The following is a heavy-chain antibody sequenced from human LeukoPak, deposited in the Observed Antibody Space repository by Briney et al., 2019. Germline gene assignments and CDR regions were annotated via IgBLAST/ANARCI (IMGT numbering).Heavy chain of an antibody. CDR1: GGSISSYY. CDR2: IYYSGST. Sequence: PSETLSLTCTVSGGSISSYYWSWIRQPPGKGLEWIGYIYYSGSTNYNPSLKSRVTISVDTSKNQFSLKLSSVTAADTAVYYCARGGSSSSENFDYWGQGTLVTVSS. J-gene: IGHJ4*02. D-gene: IGHD6-6*01. V-gene: IGHV4-59*12. CDR3: ARGGSSSSENFDY.